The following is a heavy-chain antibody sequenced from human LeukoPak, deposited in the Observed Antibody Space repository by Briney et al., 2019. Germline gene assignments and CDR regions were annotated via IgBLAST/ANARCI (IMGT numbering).Heavy chain of an antibody. CDR1: GFTVSNYY. Sequence: GGSLRLSCAVSGFTVSNYYMSWVRQAPGKGLEWVSDIYGGGSKYYAESVRGRFTISRDNSENKLYIHMDSLRAEDMAVYYCTRLLPSSHHFFDSWGQGTLVTVSS. J-gene: IGHJ4*02. CDR3: TRLLPSSHHFFDS. V-gene: IGHV3-53*01. D-gene: IGHD6-6*01. CDR2: IYGGGSK.